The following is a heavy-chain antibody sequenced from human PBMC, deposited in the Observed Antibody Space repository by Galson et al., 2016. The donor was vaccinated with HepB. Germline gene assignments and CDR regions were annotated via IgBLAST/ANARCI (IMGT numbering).Heavy chain of an antibody. Sequence: SVKVSCKASGNTFNTYGFNWVRQAPGQGLEWMGGIIPMSGAPNYAQRFQGRVTITADESTTTVYMELSSLTSEDTAFYYSARREILTAYYSPFDFWGQGTLVTVSS. CDR3: ARREILTAYYSPFDF. J-gene: IGHJ4*02. CDR2: IIPMSGAP. V-gene: IGHV1-69*13. D-gene: IGHD3-9*01. CDR1: GNTFNTYG.